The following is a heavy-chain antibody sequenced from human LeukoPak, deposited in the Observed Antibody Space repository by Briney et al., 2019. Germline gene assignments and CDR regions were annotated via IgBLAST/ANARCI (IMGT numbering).Heavy chain of an antibody. CDR1: GYTFTGYY. D-gene: IGHD1-7*01. CDR3: AREAFTGTTHRSFDY. V-gene: IGHV1-2*06. CDR2: INPNSGGT. Sequence: ASVKVSCKASGYTFTGYYMHWVRQAPGQGLEWMGRINPNSGGTNYAQKFQGRVTMTRDTSISTAYMELSRLRSDDTAVYYCAREAFTGTTHRSFDYWGQGTLVTVSS. J-gene: IGHJ4*02.